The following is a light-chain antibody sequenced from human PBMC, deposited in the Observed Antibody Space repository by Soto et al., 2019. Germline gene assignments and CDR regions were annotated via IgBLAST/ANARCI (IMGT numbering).Light chain of an antibody. V-gene: IGLV2-14*01. CDR3: SSYTCSSTPYI. J-gene: IGLJ1*01. CDR1: SSDVGGYNY. CDR2: EVS. Sequence: QSALTQPASVSGSPGQSITISCTGTSSDVGGYNYVSWYQQHPGKAPKLMIYEVSNRPSGVSNRFSGSKSGNTASLTISGPQAEDEADYYCSSYTCSSTPYIFGTGPKVTVL.